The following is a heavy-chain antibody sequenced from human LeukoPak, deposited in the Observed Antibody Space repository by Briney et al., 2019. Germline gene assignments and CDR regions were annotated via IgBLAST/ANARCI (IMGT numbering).Heavy chain of an antibody. Sequence: SETLSLTCAVYGGSFSGYYWSWIRQPPGKGLEWIGEINHSGSTNYNPSLKSRVTISVDTSKNQFSLKLSSVTAADTAVYYCARTLGYSFSRGAFDIWGQGTMVTVSS. CDR1: GGSFSGYY. J-gene: IGHJ3*02. CDR3: ARTLGYSFSRGAFDI. CDR2: INHSGST. V-gene: IGHV4-34*01. D-gene: IGHD5-18*01.